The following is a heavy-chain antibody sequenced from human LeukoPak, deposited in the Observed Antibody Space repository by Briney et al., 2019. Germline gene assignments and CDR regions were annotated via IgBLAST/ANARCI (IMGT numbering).Heavy chain of an antibody. Sequence: GASLKVSCKPSGDSFTNYYIQWGRQAPGQGPEWVGWINPASAGAAFAPKFQGRVSMTWDSSITTAFMDLTSLRSNDTAIYYCARQLGNYYRAFDFWGQGTLVTVSS. J-gene: IGHJ4*02. V-gene: IGHV1-2*02. D-gene: IGHD1-26*01. CDR3: ARQLGNYYRAFDF. CDR2: INPASAGA. CDR1: GDSFTNYY.